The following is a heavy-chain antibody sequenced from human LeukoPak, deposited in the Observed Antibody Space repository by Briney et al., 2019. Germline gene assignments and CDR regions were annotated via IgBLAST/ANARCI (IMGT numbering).Heavy chain of an antibody. J-gene: IGHJ4*02. Sequence: SETLSLTCTVSGGSINNYYWSWIRQPPGKGLEWIGYIYYSGSTNYNPSLKSRVTVSLETSKKQFSLKLSSVTAADTAVYYCARENCSGGSCSSDYWGQGTLVTVSS. V-gene: IGHV4-59*12. CDR1: GGSINNYY. CDR2: IYYSGST. CDR3: ARENCSGGSCSSDY. D-gene: IGHD2-15*01.